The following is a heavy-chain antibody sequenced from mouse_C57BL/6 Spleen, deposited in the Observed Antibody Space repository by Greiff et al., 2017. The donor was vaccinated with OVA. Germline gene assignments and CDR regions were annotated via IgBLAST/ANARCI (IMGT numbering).Heavy chain of an antibody. CDR1: GFSLTSYG. J-gene: IGHJ1*03. V-gene: IGHV2-5*01. CDR3: AKNDGKSWYFDV. Sequence: QVHVKQSGPGLVQPSQSLSITCTVSGFSLTSYGVHWVRQSPGKGLEWLGVIWRGGSTDYNAAFMSRLSITKDNSKSQVFFKMNSLQADDTAIYDCAKNDGKSWYFDVWGTGTTVTVSS. CDR2: IWRGGST.